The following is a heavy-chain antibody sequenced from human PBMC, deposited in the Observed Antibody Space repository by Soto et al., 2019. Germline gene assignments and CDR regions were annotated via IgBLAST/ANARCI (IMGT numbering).Heavy chain of an antibody. V-gene: IGHV4-59*01. D-gene: IGHD3-10*01. Sequence: QVQLQESGPGLVKPSETLSLTCTVSGGSISSYYWRWIRQPPGKGLECIGYIYYSGSTNYNPSLTSRVTISLDTSKNHFSLKLSSVTPADTAVYYCARLGGYYYMDVWGKGTTVTVSS. CDR3: ARLGGYYYMDV. CDR1: GGSISSYY. CDR2: IYYSGST. J-gene: IGHJ6*03.